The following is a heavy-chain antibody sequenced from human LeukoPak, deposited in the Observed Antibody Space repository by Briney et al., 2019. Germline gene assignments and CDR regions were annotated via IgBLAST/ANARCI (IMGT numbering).Heavy chain of an antibody. CDR1: GGSISSGSYY. CDR3: ARVGRIFYYYYMDV. Sequence: SETLSLTCTVSGGSISSGSYYWSWIRQPAGKGLEWIGRIYTSGSTNYNPSLKSRVTISVDTSKNQFSLKLSSVTAADTAVYYCARVGRIFYYYYMDVWGKGTTVTISS. J-gene: IGHJ6*03. V-gene: IGHV4-61*02. CDR2: IYTSGST.